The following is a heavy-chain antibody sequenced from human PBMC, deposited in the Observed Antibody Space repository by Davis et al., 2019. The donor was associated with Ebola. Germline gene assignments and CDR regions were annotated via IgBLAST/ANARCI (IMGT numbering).Heavy chain of an antibody. CDR2: INWNGGST. J-gene: IGHJ4*02. CDR1: GFTFDDYG. V-gene: IGHV3-20*04. Sequence: GESLKISCAASGFTFDDYGMSWVRQAPGKGLEWVSGINWNGGSTGYADSVKGRFTISRDNAKNSLYLQMNSLRAEDTALYYCARDVHSLKGGFDYWGQGTLVTVSS. CDR3: ARDVHSLKGGFDY. D-gene: IGHD3-16*01.